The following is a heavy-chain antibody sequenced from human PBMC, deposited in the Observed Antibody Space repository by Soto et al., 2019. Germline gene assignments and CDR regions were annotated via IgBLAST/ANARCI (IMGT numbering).Heavy chain of an antibody. V-gene: IGHV4-61*01. Sequence: PSETLALTCPVSRASVTSGTSYWTWIRQAPGKGLEWIGSIDYSGNTNYNPSLKSAVIISVDTSKNQFSLRLTSVTAADTAVYYCAREPRPASRGIGAFDVWGQGTMVT. D-gene: IGHD1-1*01. CDR1: RASVTSGTSY. CDR3: AREPRPASRGIGAFDV. CDR2: IDYSGNT. J-gene: IGHJ3*01.